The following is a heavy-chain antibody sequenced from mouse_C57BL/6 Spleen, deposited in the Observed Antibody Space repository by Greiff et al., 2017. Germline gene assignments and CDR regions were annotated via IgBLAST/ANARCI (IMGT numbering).Heavy chain of an antibody. CDR3: ARSRELGYAMDY. J-gene: IGHJ4*01. CDR1: GYSFTGYY. Sequence: VHVKQSGPELVKPGASVKISCKASGYSFTGYYLNWVKQSPEKSLEWIGEINPSTGGTTYNQKFKAKATLTVDKSSSTAYMQLKSLTSEDSAVYYCARSRELGYAMDYWGQGTSGTVSS. V-gene: IGHV1-42*01. CDR2: INPSTGGT.